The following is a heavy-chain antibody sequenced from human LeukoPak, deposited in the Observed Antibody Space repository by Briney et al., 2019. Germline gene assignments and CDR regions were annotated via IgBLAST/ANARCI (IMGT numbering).Heavy chain of an antibody. CDR1: GYTFTSYG. D-gene: IGHD6-19*01. Sequence: ASVKVSCKASGYTFTSYGISWVRQAPGQGLEWMGWISAYNGNTNYAQKLQGRVAMTTDTSTSTAYMELRSLRSDDTAVYYCARARRWAVAGTSDYWGQGTLVTVSS. J-gene: IGHJ4*02. CDR3: ARARRWAVAGTSDY. CDR2: ISAYNGNT. V-gene: IGHV1-18*01.